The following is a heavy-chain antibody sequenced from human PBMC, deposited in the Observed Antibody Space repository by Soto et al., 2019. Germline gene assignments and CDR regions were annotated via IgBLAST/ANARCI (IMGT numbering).Heavy chain of an antibody. D-gene: IGHD6-13*01. CDR1: GYSFTSYW. V-gene: IGHV5-10-1*01. CDR3: ATQYSSSLHIGFDP. CDR2: IDPSDSYT. J-gene: IGHJ5*02. Sequence: GESLKISCXGSGYSFTSYWISWVRQMPGKGLEWMGRIDPSDSYTNYSPSFQGHVTISADKSISTAYLQWSSLRASDTAMYYCATQYSSSLHIGFDPWGQGTLVTVSS.